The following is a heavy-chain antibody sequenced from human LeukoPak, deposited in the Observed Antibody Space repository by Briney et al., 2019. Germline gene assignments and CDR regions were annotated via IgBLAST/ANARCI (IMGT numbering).Heavy chain of an antibody. J-gene: IGHJ4*02. CDR2: IRYDGSNK. Sequence: PGGSLRLSCAASGFTFSNYGMLWVRQAPGKGLEWVAFIRYDGSNKFYADSVKGRVTISRDNSKNTLYLHINSLRVEDTAVYYCVKDNPLDYWGQGTLVIVSS. CDR3: VKDNPLDY. V-gene: IGHV3-30*02. D-gene: IGHD1-14*01. CDR1: GFTFSNYG.